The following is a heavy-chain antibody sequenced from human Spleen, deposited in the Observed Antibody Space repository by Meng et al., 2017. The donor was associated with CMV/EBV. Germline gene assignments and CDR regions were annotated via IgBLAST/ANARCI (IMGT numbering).Heavy chain of an antibody. CDR2: IYYSGSA. CDR3: VSLLGGYRSKLDY. CDR1: GGSISSNSYY. D-gene: IGHD5-12*01. J-gene: IGHJ4*02. V-gene: IGHV4-39*07. Sequence: SETLSLTCTVSGGSISSNSYYWSWIRQPPGKGLEWIGNIYYSGSAHYNPSLKGRVTISVDTSKNQFSLKLTSVTAADTAVYYCVSLLGGYRSKLDYWGRGTLVTVSS.